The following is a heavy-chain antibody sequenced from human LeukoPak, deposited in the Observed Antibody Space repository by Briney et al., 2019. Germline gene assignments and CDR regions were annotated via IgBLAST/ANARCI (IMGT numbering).Heavy chain of an antibody. J-gene: IGHJ5*02. CDR1: GESFSGYY. CDR3: ARQSWTVLPVKTWFDP. CDR2: INHSGST. Sequence: SETLSLTCAVYGESFSGYYWSWTRQPPGKGLEWIGEINHSGSTNYNPSLKSRVTISVDTSKNQFSLKLSSVTAADTAVYYCARQSWTVLPVKTWFDPWGQGTLVTVSS. D-gene: IGHD2-2*01. V-gene: IGHV4-34*01.